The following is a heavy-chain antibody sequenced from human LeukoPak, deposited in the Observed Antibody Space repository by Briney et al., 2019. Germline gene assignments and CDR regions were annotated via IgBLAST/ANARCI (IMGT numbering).Heavy chain of an antibody. J-gene: IGHJ4*02. CDR2: ISASGGTT. CDR1: GFTFSSHA. CDR3: AKGYSSSSSFDY. D-gene: IGHD6-6*01. Sequence: GASLRLPCAASGFTFSSHAMSWARQAPGKGLEWVSAISASGGTTYYADSVKGRFTISRDNSKNTLYLEMNSLRAEDTAIYYCAKGYSSSSSFDYWGQGTLVTVSS. V-gene: IGHV3-23*01.